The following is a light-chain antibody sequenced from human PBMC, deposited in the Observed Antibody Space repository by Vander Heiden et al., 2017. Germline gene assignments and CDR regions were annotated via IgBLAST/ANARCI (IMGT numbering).Light chain of an antibody. CDR1: SSDVGTYNL. Sequence: QSALTQPASVSGSLGQSITISCTGTSSDVGTYNLVSWYQQHPGKAPKLMIYEVSKRPSGGADRFSGSKSGNTASLTISGLQAEDEADYYCCSYAGRITLFGGGTKVTVL. J-gene: IGLJ2*01. V-gene: IGLV2-23*02. CDR2: EVS. CDR3: CSYAGRITL.